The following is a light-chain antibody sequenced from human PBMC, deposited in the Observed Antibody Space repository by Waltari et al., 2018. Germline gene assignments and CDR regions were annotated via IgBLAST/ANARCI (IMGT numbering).Light chain of an antibody. Sequence: IVLTQSPGTLSLSPGERATLPCRASQSVSRALAWYQQKPGQAPRLLIYGASTRATDIPDRFSGSGSGTDFSLTISRLEPEDFAVYYCQMYVRLPVTFGQGTKVEVK. CDR3: QMYVRLPVT. J-gene: IGKJ1*01. V-gene: IGKV3-20*01. CDR2: GAS. CDR1: QSVSRA.